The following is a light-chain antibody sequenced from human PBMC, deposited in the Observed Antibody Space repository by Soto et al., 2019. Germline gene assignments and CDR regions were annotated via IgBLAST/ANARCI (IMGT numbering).Light chain of an antibody. CDR3: QKYDSAPWT. V-gene: IGKV1-27*01. CDR1: QGINNY. Sequence: DIQMTQSPSSLSASVGDRVTITCRASQGINNYLAWYQQKPGKVPKLLIYGVSTLQSGVPSRFSGSGPGTDFTLAISSLQPEDVATYYCQKYDSAPWTFGQGTKVDIK. CDR2: GVS. J-gene: IGKJ1*01.